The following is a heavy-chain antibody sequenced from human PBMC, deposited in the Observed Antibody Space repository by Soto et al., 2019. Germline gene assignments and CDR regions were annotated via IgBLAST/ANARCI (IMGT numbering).Heavy chain of an antibody. CDR3: ARDEWYGQMARGVFDY. J-gene: IGHJ4*02. Sequence: SVKVSCKASGGTFSSYAISWVRQAPGQGLEWMGGIIPIFGTANYAQKFQGRVTITADESTSTAYMELSSLRSEDTAVYYCARDEWYGQMARGVFDYWGQGTLVTVSS. CDR2: IIPIFGTA. CDR1: GGTFSSYA. V-gene: IGHV1-69*13. D-gene: IGHD3-10*01.